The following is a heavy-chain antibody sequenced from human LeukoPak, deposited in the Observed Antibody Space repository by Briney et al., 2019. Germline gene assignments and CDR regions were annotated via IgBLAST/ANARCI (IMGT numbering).Heavy chain of an antibody. Sequence: SVKVSCKTSGGTFNNSAISWVGQAPGQGLEWLGGIMPLFGTAGYAQKFQGRVTITKDESTRTVYLELTSLTSDDTAVYYCARDVHGDYGSGWFDPWGQGTLVSVSS. D-gene: IGHD4-17*01. J-gene: IGHJ5*02. CDR3: ARDVHGDYGSGWFDP. CDR2: IMPLFGTA. CDR1: GGTFNNSA. V-gene: IGHV1-69*05.